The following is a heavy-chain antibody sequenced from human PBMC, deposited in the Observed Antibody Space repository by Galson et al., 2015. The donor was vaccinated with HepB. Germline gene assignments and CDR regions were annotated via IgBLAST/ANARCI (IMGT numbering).Heavy chain of an antibody. V-gene: IGHV3-33*08. CDR3: ARDRRDLWADYYGLDV. CDR2: IWPDGTNK. D-gene: IGHD3-10*01. Sequence: SLILSCAASGFSFSNYGMHWVRQAPGKGLEWVATIWPDGTNKYYAAPVRGRFTISRDNSKNTLYLQMNSLRDEDTAVYYCARDRRDLWADYYGLDVWGQGTTVTVSS. CDR1: GFSFSNYG. J-gene: IGHJ6*02.